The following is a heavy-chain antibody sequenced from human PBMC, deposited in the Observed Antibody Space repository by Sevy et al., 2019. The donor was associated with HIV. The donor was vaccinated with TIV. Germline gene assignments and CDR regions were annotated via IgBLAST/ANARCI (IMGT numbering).Heavy chain of an antibody. V-gene: IGHV3-7*01. J-gene: IGHJ4*02. CDR2: IKQDGSEK. Sequence: GGSLRLSCAASGFTFSSYWMSWVRQAPGKGLEWVANIKQDGSEKYYVDSVKGRFTISRDNAKKSLYLQMNSLRAEDTAVYYCARVTYPDYSSGGGYLGYWGQGTLVTVSS. CDR3: ARVTYPDYSSGGGYLGY. CDR1: GFTFSSYW. D-gene: IGHD6-19*01.